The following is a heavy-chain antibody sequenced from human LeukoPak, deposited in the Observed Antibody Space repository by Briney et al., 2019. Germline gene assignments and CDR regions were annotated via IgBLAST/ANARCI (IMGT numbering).Heavy chain of an antibody. CDR2: ISAYNGNT. CDR1: GYTFTSYG. CDR3: ASDTYRYCSGGSCYGGYFDY. Sequence: ASVKVSCKASGYTFTSYGISWVRQAPGQGLEWMGWISAYNGNTNYAQKLQGRVTMTTDTSTSTAYMELRSLRSDDTAVYYCASDTYRYCSGGSCYGGYFDYWGQGTLVTVSS. D-gene: IGHD2-15*01. V-gene: IGHV1-18*01. J-gene: IGHJ4*02.